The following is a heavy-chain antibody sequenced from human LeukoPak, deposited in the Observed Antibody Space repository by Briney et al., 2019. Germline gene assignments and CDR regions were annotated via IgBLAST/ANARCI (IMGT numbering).Heavy chain of an antibody. CDR3: AKSQNCQIVVVIGPEDY. CDR2: ISYDGRNK. V-gene: IGHV3-30*18. CDR1: GFTFSSYG. D-gene: IGHD3-22*01. Sequence: GRSLRLSCAASGFTFSSYGMHWVRQAPGKGLEWVAVISYDGRNKYYADSVKGRFTISRDNSKNTLYLQMNSLRAEDTAVYYCAKSQNCQIVVVIGPEDYWGQGTLVTVSS. J-gene: IGHJ4*02.